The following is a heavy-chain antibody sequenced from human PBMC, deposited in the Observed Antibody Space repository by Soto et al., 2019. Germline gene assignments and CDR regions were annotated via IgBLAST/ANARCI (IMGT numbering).Heavy chain of an antibody. J-gene: IGHJ6*02. CDR2: IYHSGRT. D-gene: IGHD3-3*01. CDR3: AIPLRSTYGMDV. Sequence: QVQLQEWGPGLVKPSGTLSLTCAVSGGSISSSNWWTWVRQPPGKGLEWIGEIYHSGRTNYNPSLKSRVTISVDKSKNPFSLKVTSVTAADTAVYYCAIPLRSTYGMDVWGQGTTVTVSS. CDR1: GGSISSSNW. V-gene: IGHV4-4*02.